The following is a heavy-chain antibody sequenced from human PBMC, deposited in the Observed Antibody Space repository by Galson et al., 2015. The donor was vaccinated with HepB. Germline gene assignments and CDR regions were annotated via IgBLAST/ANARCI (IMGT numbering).Heavy chain of an antibody. Sequence: SLRLSCAASGFTFDDYAMHWVRQAPGKGLEWVSGISWNSGSIGYADSVKGRFTISRDNAKNSLYLQMNSLRAEDTALYYCAKAGRGYSGYLDYWGQGTLVTVSS. V-gene: IGHV3-9*01. D-gene: IGHD5-12*01. CDR3: AKAGRGYSGYLDY. CDR2: ISWNSGSI. CDR1: GFTFDDYA. J-gene: IGHJ4*02.